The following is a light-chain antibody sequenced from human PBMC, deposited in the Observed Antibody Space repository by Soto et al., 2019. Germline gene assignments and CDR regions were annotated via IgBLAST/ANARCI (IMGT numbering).Light chain of an antibody. CDR2: DAS. V-gene: IGLV2-11*01. CDR1: TGDVGAYNF. J-gene: IGLJ3*02. Sequence: QSALTQPRSVSGSPGQSVTISCTGTTGDVGAYNFVSWYQLHPGKAPKLMIYDASKRPSGVPDRFSASKSGNTASLTISGLQAEDEADYYCCSYAGSFTWVFGGGTKVTVL. CDR3: CSYAGSFTWV.